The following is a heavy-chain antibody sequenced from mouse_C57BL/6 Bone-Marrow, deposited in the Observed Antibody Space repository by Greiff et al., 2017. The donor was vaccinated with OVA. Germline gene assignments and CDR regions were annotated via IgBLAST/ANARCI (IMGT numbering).Heavy chain of an antibody. D-gene: IGHD2-12*01. V-gene: IGHV1-7*01. J-gene: IGHJ1*03. CDR3: ARSIVYWYFDV. CDR1: GYTFTSYW. Sequence: QVQLQQSGAELAKPGASVKLSCKASGYTFTSYWMHWVKQRPGQGLEWIGYINPSSGYTKYNQKFKDKATLTADESSSTGYMQLSSLTYADSAVDFCARSIVYWYFDVWGTGTTVTVSS. CDR2: INPSSGYT.